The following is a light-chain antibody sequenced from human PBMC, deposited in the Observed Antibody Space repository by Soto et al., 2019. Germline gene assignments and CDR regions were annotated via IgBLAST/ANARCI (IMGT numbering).Light chain of an antibody. CDR3: QSYDTSNPLV. CDR2: EDN. J-gene: IGLJ3*02. V-gene: IGLV6-57*01. CDR1: SGSIGSSY. Sequence: NFMLTQPHSVSESPGKTVTISCTRSSGSIGSSYVQWYQQRPGSSPTTVIFEDNQRPTGVPVRFSGFIDSSSNSASLVISGLRTEDEADCYCQSYDTSNPLVFGGGTKVTVL.